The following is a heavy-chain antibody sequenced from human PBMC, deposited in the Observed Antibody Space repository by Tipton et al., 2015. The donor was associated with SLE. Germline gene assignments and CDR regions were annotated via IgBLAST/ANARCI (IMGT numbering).Heavy chain of an antibody. CDR1: GGSISSGGFY. J-gene: IGHJ4*02. CDR3: ARPPSYISPSEVLFDS. CDR2: INYSGST. V-gene: IGHV4-31*03. D-gene: IGHD6-6*01. Sequence: TLSLTCTVSGGSISSGGFYCSWVRQHPGKGLEWIGSINYSGSTYYNPSLESRVDISSDTSKNHFSLRLSSVTAADTAVYYCARPPSYISPSEVLFDSWGQGMLVTVSS.